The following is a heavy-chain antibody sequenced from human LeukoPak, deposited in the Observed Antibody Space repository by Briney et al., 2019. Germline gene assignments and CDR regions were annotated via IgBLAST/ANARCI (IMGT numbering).Heavy chain of an antibody. CDR1: GFTFSDYA. V-gene: IGHV3-23*01. CDR3: AKGAYDYVEIGYFDY. J-gene: IGHJ4*02. Sequence: PGGSLRLSCAASGFTFSDYAMNWVRQAPGKGLEWVSVIIGSADSTDYADSVKGRFTISRDRCKNTLYLQMNSLTVEDTAVYYCAKGAYDYVEIGYFDYWGQGAMVIVST. CDR2: IIGSADST. D-gene: IGHD5-12*01.